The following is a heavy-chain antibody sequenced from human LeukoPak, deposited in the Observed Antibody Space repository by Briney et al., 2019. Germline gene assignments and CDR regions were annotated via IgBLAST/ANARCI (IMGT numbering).Heavy chain of an antibody. Sequence: GGSLRLSCAASGFTFSSYTMNWVRQAPGKGLEWVSCISESSSYIYYADSVKGRFTISRDNAKNSLYLQMNSLRAEDTAVYSCARGADGVSSNSRGWFDPWGQGTLVTVSS. CDR1: GFTFSSYT. CDR2: ISESSSYI. CDR3: ARGADGVSSNSRGWFDP. J-gene: IGHJ5*02. V-gene: IGHV3-21*01. D-gene: IGHD2-15*01.